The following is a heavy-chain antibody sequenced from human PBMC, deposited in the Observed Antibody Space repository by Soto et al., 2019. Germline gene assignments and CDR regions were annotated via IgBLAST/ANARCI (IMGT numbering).Heavy chain of an antibody. CDR1: GDSISTFY. V-gene: IGHV4-59*01. Sequence: SETLSLTCTVSGDSISTFYWVWMRQSPGKELEWIGYVYYTGSTNYNPSLKSRVTISVDRSKNQFSLKLTSANAADTAVYYCAREVSSFGSNHFDSWGQGALVTVSS. CDR2: VYYTGST. J-gene: IGHJ4*02. CDR3: AREVSSFGSNHFDS. D-gene: IGHD3-10*01.